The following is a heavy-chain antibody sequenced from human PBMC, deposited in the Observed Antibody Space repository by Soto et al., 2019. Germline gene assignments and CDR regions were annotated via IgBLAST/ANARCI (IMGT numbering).Heavy chain of an antibody. J-gene: IGHJ4*02. V-gene: IGHV3-30-3*01. CDR2: ISYDGSNK. D-gene: IGHD3-22*01. Sequence: QVQLVESGGGVVQPGRSLRLSCAASGFTFSSYAMHWVRQAPGKGLEWVAVISYDGSNKYYADSVKGRFTISRDNSKNALDLQMNRLGDEDTAVYYCGRDLGYYNSSGYYGGGYFDYWGQGTLVTVSS. CDR3: GRDLGYYNSSGYYGGGYFDY. CDR1: GFTFSSYA.